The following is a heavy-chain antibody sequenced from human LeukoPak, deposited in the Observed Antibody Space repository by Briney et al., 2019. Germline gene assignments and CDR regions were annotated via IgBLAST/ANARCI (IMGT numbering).Heavy chain of an antibody. CDR3: ARGFWSGLADY. D-gene: IGHD3-3*01. V-gene: IGHV3-48*03. Sequence: GGSLRLSCAASGFTFSSYEMNWVRQAPGKGLEWVSYVSSSGSTIYYADSVKGRFTISRDNAKNSLYLQMNSLRAEDTAVYYCARGFWSGLADYWGQGTLVTVSS. CDR2: VSSSGSTI. CDR1: GFTFSSYE. J-gene: IGHJ4*02.